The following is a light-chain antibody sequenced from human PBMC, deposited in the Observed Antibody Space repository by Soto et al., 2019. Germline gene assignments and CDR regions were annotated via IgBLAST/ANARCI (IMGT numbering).Light chain of an antibody. Sequence: DIQMTQSPSTLSAFVGDRVTITCRASQSISIWLAWYQQKPGKGPKILIYKASTLESGVPSRFSGSGSGTVFTLTISNLQPDDFATYYCQQYYTYPLTFGGGTKVEIK. V-gene: IGKV1-5*03. CDR1: QSISIW. CDR3: QQYYTYPLT. CDR2: KAS. J-gene: IGKJ4*01.